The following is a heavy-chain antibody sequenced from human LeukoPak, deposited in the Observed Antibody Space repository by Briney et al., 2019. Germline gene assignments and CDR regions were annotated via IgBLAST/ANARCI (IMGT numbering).Heavy chain of an antibody. CDR1: GGSISGGDYY. D-gene: IGHD1-7*01. CDR3: ARSNWKYHSDF. Sequence: SQTLSLTCTVSGGSISGGDYYWSWIRQPPGKGLEWIGYIYYSGSTYYNPSLKSRVTISLDTSKNQFSLKPNSVTAADTAVYHCARSNWKYHSDFWGQGALVTVSS. J-gene: IGHJ4*02. V-gene: IGHV4-30-4*08. CDR2: IYYSGST.